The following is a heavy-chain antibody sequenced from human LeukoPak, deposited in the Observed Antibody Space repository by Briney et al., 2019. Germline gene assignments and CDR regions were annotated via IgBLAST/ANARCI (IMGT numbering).Heavy chain of an antibody. V-gene: IGHV3-53*01. CDR1: GFTVSSNY. J-gene: IGHJ3*02. D-gene: IGHD3-10*01. CDR3: ARGDYYGSGYAFDI. Sequence: GGSLRLSCAASGFTVSSNYMSWVRQAPGKGLEWVSVIYSGGSTYYADSVKGRFTISRDNSKNTLYLQMNSLRAEDTAVYYCARGDYYGSGYAFDIWGQGTMVTVSS. CDR2: IYSGGST.